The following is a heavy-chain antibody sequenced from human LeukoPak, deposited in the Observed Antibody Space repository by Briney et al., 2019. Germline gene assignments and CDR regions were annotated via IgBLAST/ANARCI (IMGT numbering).Heavy chain of an antibody. Sequence: GGSLRLSCVVSGFTFSSYWMSWVRQAPGKGLEWVANIKQDGGEIYYVDSVKGRFTISRDNAKNSLYLQMNSLRAEDTALYYCAKDRFSSSWYYFDYWGQGTLVTVSS. CDR2: IKQDGGEI. J-gene: IGHJ4*02. D-gene: IGHD6-13*01. CDR1: GFTFSSYW. CDR3: AKDRFSSSWYYFDY. V-gene: IGHV3-7*03.